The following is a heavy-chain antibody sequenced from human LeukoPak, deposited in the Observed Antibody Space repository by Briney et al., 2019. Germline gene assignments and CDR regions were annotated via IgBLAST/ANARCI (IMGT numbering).Heavy chain of an antibody. Sequence: GGSLRLSCTTSGFTFGDYVMSWVRQAPGKGLEWVGSIRSIRFGGTMAYAASVKDRFTISRDDSKSVAFLQMDSLKTEDTALYYCTRGWFFDFWGRGTLVTVSS. CDR3: TRGWFFDF. CDR1: GFTFGDYV. CDR2: IRSIRFGGTM. D-gene: IGHD3-10*01. V-gene: IGHV3-49*04. J-gene: IGHJ4*02.